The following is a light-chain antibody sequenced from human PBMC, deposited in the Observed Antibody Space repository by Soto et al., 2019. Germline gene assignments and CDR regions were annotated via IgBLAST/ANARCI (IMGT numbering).Light chain of an antibody. V-gene: IGKV3-20*01. J-gene: IGKJ1*01. CDR1: QSVSNNY. CDR3: QQDISPPLT. CDR2: GAS. Sequence: LCLETGESATLSGTARQSVSNNYLAWYQQKPGQAPRLVIYGASNRATGIPDRFSASGSGTDFTRTSCRLSPEQLAVYYGQQDISPPLTFREGTKVDIK.